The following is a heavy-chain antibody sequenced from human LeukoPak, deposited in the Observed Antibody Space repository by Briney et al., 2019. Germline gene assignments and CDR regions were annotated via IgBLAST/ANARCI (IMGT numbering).Heavy chain of an antibody. J-gene: IGHJ4*02. CDR1: GGSFSGYS. CDR2: IYHSGST. D-gene: IGHD1-26*01. CDR3: ARGPGAAYY. Sequence: SETLSLTCAVYGGSFSGYSWYWIRQPPGKGLEWIGEIYHSGSTNYNPSLKSRVTISVDTSKNQFSLKLSSVTAADTAVYYCARGPGAAYYWGQGTLVTVSS. V-gene: IGHV4-34*01.